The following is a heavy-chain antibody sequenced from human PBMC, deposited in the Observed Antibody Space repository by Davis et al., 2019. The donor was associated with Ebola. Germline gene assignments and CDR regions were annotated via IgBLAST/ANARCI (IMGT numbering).Heavy chain of an antibody. CDR2: IYTSGST. D-gene: IGHD6-19*01. J-gene: IGHJ6*02. CDR1: GGSISSYY. Sequence: SETLSLTCTVSGGSISSYYWSWIRQPAGKGLEWIGRIYTSGSTNYNPSLKSRVTMSVDTSQNQFFLKLTSVTAADTAVYYCARDWALVAVAGTDYYYGMDVWGQGTTVTVSS. CDR3: ARDWALVAVAGTDYYYGMDV. V-gene: IGHV4-4*07.